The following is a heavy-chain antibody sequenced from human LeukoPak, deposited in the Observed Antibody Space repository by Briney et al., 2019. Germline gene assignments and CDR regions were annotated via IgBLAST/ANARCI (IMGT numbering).Heavy chain of an antibody. Sequence: ASVKVSCKASGGTFSSYAISWVRQAPGQGLEWMGGIIPIFGTANYAQKFQGRVTITTDESTSTAYMELSSLRPEDTAVYYCARASRRDGYNLRSFDYWGQGTLVTVSS. J-gene: IGHJ4*02. CDR2: IIPIFGTA. D-gene: IGHD5-24*01. CDR1: GGTFSSYA. CDR3: ARASRRDGYNLRSFDY. V-gene: IGHV1-69*05.